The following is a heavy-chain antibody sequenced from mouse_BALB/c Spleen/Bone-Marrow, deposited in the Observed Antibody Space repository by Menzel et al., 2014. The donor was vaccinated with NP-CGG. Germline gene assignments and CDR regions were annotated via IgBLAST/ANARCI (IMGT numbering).Heavy chain of an antibody. V-gene: IGHV1-4*01. D-gene: IGHD2-2*01. CDR3: AREVYGSWFAY. CDR2: INTNSDYT. Sequence: VQLQQSGAELARPGASVKMSCKASGYTFTYYTMYWVKQRPGQGLEWIGYINTNSDYTNYNQKFKDKATLTADKSSSTAYMQLSSLTSEDSAVYYCAREVYGSWFAYWGQGTLVTVSA. CDR1: GYTFTYYT. J-gene: IGHJ3*01.